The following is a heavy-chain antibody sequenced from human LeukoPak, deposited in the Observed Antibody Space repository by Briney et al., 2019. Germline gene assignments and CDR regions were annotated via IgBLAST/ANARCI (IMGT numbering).Heavy chain of an antibody. J-gene: IGHJ4*02. Sequence: GGSLRLSCAASGFTFSSYAMSWVRQAPGKGLEWVSGISGSGTRTYYADSLKGRFTISRDNSKNPLYLQMNSLRADDTALYYCAKSSIGSRIWLLDYRGQGTLVTVSS. V-gene: IGHV3-23*01. CDR1: GFTFSSYA. CDR3: AKSSIGSRIWLLDY. CDR2: ISGSGTRT. D-gene: IGHD2-15*01.